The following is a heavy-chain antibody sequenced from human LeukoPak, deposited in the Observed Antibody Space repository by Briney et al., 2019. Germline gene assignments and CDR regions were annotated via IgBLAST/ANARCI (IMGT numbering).Heavy chain of an antibody. J-gene: IGHJ4*02. CDR2: IRYDGSNK. Sequence: PGGSLRLSCAASGFTFSSYGMHWVRQAPGKGLEWVAFIRYDGSNKYYADSVKGRFTISRDNSKNTLYLQMNSLRAEDTAVYYCARDYYDSRAQGKASDYWGQGTLVTVSS. V-gene: IGHV3-30*02. CDR3: ARDYYDSRAQGKASDY. D-gene: IGHD3-22*01. CDR1: GFTFSSYG.